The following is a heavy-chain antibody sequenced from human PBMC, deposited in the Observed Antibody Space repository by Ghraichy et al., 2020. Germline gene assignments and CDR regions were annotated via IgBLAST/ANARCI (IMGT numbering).Heavy chain of an antibody. CDR2: ISGRGDDT. CDR1: GFTFNNYV. Sequence: GGSLRLSCVASGFTFNNYVMSWVRQAPGKGLEWVSVISGRGDDTYYADSVKGRFSISRDNSKNTLYLEMNSLRADDTAVYYCAKDLGNGRNYFDFWGQGTLVTVSS. CDR3: AKDLGNGRNYFDF. J-gene: IGHJ4*02. D-gene: IGHD3-16*01. V-gene: IGHV3-23*01.